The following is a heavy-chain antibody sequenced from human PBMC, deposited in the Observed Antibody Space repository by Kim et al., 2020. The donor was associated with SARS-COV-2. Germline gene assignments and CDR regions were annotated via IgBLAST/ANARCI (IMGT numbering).Heavy chain of an antibody. CDR2: ISSSSSYI. CDR3: ARLELGYSYGPDGY. D-gene: IGHD5-18*01. V-gene: IGHV3-21*01. Sequence: GGSLRLSCAASGFTFSSYSMNWVRQAPGKGLEWVSSISSSSSYIYYADSVKGRFTISRDNAKNSLYLQMNSLRAEDTAVYYCARLELGYSYGPDGYWGQGTLVTVSS. CDR1: GFTFSSYS. J-gene: IGHJ4*02.